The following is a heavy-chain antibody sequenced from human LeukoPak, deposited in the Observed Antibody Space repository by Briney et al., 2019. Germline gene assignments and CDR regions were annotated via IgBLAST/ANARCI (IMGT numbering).Heavy chain of an antibody. CDR1: GGSISSSSYY. Sequence: PSETLSLTCTVSGGSISSSSYYWGWIRQPPGKGLEWIGSIYYSGSTNYNPSLKSRVTISVDTSKNQFSLKLSSVTAADTAVYFCARGPYSYDSSGAFDIWGQGTMVTVSS. CDR3: ARGPYSYDSSGAFDI. V-gene: IGHV4-39*07. CDR2: IYYSGST. D-gene: IGHD3-22*01. J-gene: IGHJ3*02.